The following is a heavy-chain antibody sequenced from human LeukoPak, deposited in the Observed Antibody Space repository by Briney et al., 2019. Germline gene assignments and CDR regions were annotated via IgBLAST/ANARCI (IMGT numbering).Heavy chain of an antibody. CDR1: GDSTSSYS. J-gene: IGHJ4*02. CDR3: ADGASLDY. Sequence: KASETLSLTCTVSGDSTSSYSWSWIRQPPGKGLEWIGNVYYPGSPHYNPSLENRVTMSVDTSKNQFSLKLTSVTTADTAVYYCADGASLDYWGRGTLVIVSS. D-gene: IGHD2-2*01. V-gene: IGHV4-59*01. CDR2: VYYPGSP.